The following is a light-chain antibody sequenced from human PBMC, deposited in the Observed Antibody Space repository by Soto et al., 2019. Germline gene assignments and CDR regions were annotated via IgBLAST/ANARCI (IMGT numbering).Light chain of an antibody. CDR1: QGIRSY. V-gene: IGKV1-9*01. CDR3: QHLNIVPPLFT. CDR2: GAS. Sequence: DIQLTQSPFFLSASVGDRVTITCRASQGIRSYLAWYQQRPGKAPELLIYGASTLRTGVASRFSGSGSGTEFTLTISSLQPEDFATYLCQHLNIVPPLFTFGPGTKVDIK. J-gene: IGKJ3*01.